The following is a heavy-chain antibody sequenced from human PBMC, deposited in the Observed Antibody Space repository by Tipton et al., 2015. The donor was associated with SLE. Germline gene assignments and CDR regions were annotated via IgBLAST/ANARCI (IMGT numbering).Heavy chain of an antibody. D-gene: IGHD3-10*01. CDR1: GDSIRRDY. J-gene: IGHJ6*03. CDR3: ARGDYYGAGSFLHSYYFYMDV. V-gene: IGHV4-59*01. Sequence: TLSLTCSGSGDSIRRDYWSWIRQPPGKGMEWLGHISHSDIANYNPSLKSRVTISVDTSKNQFSLKLSSVTAADTAVYYCARGDYYGAGSFLHSYYFYMDVWGNGTTVTVSS. CDR2: ISHSDIA.